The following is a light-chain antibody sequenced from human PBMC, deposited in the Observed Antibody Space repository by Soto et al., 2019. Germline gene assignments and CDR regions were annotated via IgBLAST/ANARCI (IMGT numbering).Light chain of an antibody. Sequence: DIQLTQSPPFLSASVGDRVTITCQASQGISSYLAWYQQKPGKAPKLLIYAASSLPSGVPSRFSGSGSGTEFTRTISSLQPEDSAASYCQQLAGFPLSFGGGTTVEI. CDR1: QGISSY. J-gene: IGKJ4*01. CDR3: QQLAGFPLS. CDR2: AAS. V-gene: IGKV1-9*01.